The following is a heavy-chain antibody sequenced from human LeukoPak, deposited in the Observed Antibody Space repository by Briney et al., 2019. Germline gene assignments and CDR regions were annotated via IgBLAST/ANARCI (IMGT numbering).Heavy chain of an antibody. CDR3: ARGGGYSSSWPLGFDY. V-gene: IGHV4-59*11. Sequence: SETLSLTCTVSGGSISSHYWSWIRQPPGKGLEWIGYIYYSGSTNYNPSLKSRVTISVDMSKNQFSLKLSSVTAADTAVYYCARGGGYSSSWPLGFDYWGQGTLVTVSS. CDR1: GGSISSHY. D-gene: IGHD6-13*01. J-gene: IGHJ4*02. CDR2: IYYSGST.